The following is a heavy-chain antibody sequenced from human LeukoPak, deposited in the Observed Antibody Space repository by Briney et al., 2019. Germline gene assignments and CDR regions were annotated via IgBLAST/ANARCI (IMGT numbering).Heavy chain of an antibody. Sequence: ASVKVSCKASGYTFTGYYMHWVRQAPGQGLEWMGWISAYNGNTNYAQKLQGRVTMTTDTSTSTAYMELRSLRSDDTAVYYCARPGYSYGNDAFDIWGQGTMVTVSS. V-gene: IGHV1-18*04. J-gene: IGHJ3*02. CDR1: GYTFTGYY. CDR3: ARPGYSYGNDAFDI. D-gene: IGHD5-18*01. CDR2: ISAYNGNT.